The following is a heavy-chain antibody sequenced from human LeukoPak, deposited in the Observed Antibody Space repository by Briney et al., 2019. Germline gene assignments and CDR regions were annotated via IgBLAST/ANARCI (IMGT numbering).Heavy chain of an antibody. Sequence: GGSLRLSCAASGFTFSRYWMSWVRQAPGKGLEWVANIKQDGSETYYVDSVKGRFTISKDNAKNSLFLQMNSLRAEDTAVYYCAKHYFDYWGQGTLVTVSS. CDR2: IKQDGSET. V-gene: IGHV3-7*02. J-gene: IGHJ4*02. CDR3: AKHYFDY. CDR1: GFTFSRYW.